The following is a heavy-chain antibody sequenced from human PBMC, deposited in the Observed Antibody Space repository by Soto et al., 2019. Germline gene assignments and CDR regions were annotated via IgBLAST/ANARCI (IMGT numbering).Heavy chain of an antibody. CDR3: ARDMGQVVVYYYYGLDV. CDR2: ISYDGSDK. D-gene: IGHD2-15*01. V-gene: IGHV3-33*01. Sequence: GGSLRLSCAASGFSFSNYAMHWVRQAPGKGLEWVAGISYDGSDKYSADSVKGRFSISRDNSKNTLYLQMNSLRVEDTAVYYCARDMGQVVVYYYYGLDVWGQGTPVTVSS. CDR1: GFSFSNYA. J-gene: IGHJ6*02.